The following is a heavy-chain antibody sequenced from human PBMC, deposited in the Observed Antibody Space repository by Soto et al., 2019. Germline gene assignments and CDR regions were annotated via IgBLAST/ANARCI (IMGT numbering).Heavy chain of an antibody. D-gene: IGHD3-22*01. J-gene: IGHJ4*02. V-gene: IGHV1-3*01. CDR2: INAGNGNA. Sequence: ASVKVSCKASGYTFTSYAMHWVRQAPGQRLEWMGWINAGNGNAKYSQKFQGRVTITRDTSASTAYMELSSLRSEDTAVYYCARSIVVVTSFDYWGQGTLVTVSS. CDR3: ARSIVVVTSFDY. CDR1: GYTFTSYA.